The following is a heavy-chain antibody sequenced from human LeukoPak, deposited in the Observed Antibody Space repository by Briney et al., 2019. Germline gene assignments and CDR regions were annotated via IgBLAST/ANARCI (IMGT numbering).Heavy chain of an antibody. V-gene: IGHV3-23*01. CDR3: AKGYCSSTSCPLFDY. CDR1: GFTFSSYA. CDR2: ISGSGGST. J-gene: IGHJ4*02. D-gene: IGHD2-2*01. Sequence: GGSLRLSCAASGFTFSSYALGWVRQAPGKGREWVSAISGSGGSTYYADSVKGRFTISRDNSKNTLYLQMNSLRAEDTAVYYCAKGYCSSTSCPLFDYWGQGTLVTVSS.